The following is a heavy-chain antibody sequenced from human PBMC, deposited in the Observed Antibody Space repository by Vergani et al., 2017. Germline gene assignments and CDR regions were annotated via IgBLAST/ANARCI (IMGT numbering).Heavy chain of an antibody. CDR1: GFTFSSYA. Sequence: EVQLLESGGGLVQPGGSLRLSCAASGFTFSSYAMSWVRQAPGKGLEWVSAISGSGGSTYYADSVKGRCTISRDNSKNTLYLQMNSLRAEDTAVYYCAKDQGGSGWNFDYWGQGTLVTVSS. J-gene: IGHJ4*02. D-gene: IGHD6-19*01. CDR2: ISGSGGST. CDR3: AKDQGGSGWNFDY. V-gene: IGHV3-23*01.